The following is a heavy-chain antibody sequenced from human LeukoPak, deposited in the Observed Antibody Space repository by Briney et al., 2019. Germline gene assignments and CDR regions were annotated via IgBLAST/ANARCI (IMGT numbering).Heavy chain of an antibody. CDR1: GGTFSSYA. J-gene: IGHJ5*02. V-gene: IGHV1-69*13. CDR2: IIPIFGTA. D-gene: IGHD6-13*01. CDR3: ARGAAAGNWFDP. Sequence: ASVKVSCKASGGTFSSYAISWVRQAPGQGLEWMGGIIPIFGTANYAQKFQDRVTITADESTSTAYMELSSLRSEDTAVYYCARGAAAGNWFDPWGQGTLVTVSS.